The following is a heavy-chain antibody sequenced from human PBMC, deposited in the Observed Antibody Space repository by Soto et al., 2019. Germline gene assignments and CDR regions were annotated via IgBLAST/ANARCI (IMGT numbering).Heavy chain of an antibody. D-gene: IGHD5-18*01. V-gene: IGHV3-9*01. CDR3: AKGEDRGYSYGPDY. J-gene: IGHJ4*02. CDR2: ISYHSGTI. Sequence: GGSLRLSCAASGFTFDEFAMQWVRQAPGKGLEWVSGISYHSGTIGYADSVKGRFTISRDNARNSLYLQMNSLRPEDTALYFCAKGEDRGYSYGPDYWGQGTPVTVSS. CDR1: GFTFDEFA.